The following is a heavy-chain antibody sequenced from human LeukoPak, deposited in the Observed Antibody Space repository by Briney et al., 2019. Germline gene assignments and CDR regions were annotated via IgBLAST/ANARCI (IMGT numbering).Heavy chain of an antibody. CDR2: IIPIFGTA. D-gene: IGHD2-2*01. Sequence: ASVKVSCKASGGTFSSYAISWVRQAPGQGLEWMGGIIPIFGTANYAQKFQGRVTITADKSTSTAYMELSSLRSEDTAVYYCARSNIGYCSSTSCYGGTRNYYYYYMDVWGKGTTVTVSS. V-gene: IGHV1-69*06. J-gene: IGHJ6*03. CDR3: ARSNIGYCSSTSCYGGTRNYYYYYMDV. CDR1: GGTFSSYA.